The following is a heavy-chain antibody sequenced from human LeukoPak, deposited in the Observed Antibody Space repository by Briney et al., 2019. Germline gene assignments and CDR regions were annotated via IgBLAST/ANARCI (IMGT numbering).Heavy chain of an antibody. J-gene: IGHJ4*02. CDR2: ISGSGGST. CDR1: GFIFSSYA. D-gene: IGHD2-8*01. V-gene: IGHV3-23*01. CDR3: AKDRPCINDVCHGDFDY. Sequence: GGSLRLSCAASGFIFSSYAMSWVRQAPGKGLEWVSTISGSGGSTYYADSVKGRFTISRDNSKNTVYLQMNSLRAEDTAVYYCAKDRPCINDVCHGDFDYWGQGALVTVSS.